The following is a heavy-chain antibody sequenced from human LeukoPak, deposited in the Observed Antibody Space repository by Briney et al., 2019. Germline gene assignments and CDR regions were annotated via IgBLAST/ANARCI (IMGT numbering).Heavy chain of an antibody. CDR1: GFTFSSYW. CDR3: AGYSGRYVFYMDV. CDR2: INQDGSGK. D-gene: IGHD1-26*01. J-gene: IGHJ6*03. Sequence: GGSLRLSCAASGFTFSSYWMSWVRQVPGKGLEWVANINQDGSGKYYVDSVKGRFTISRDNAKNSLYLQMNSLRAEDTAVYYCAGYSGRYVFYMDVWGKGTTVTISS. V-gene: IGHV3-7*01.